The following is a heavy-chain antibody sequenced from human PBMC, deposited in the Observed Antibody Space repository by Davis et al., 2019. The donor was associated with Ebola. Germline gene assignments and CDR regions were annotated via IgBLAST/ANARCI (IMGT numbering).Heavy chain of an antibody. V-gene: IGHV3-23*01. CDR2: ISGSGGST. D-gene: IGHD6-6*01. J-gene: IGHJ6*02. CDR1: GFTFSSYA. CDR3: AKVDGQLVPAYYYYGMDV. Sequence: GESLKISCAASGFTFSSYAMSWVRQAPGKGLEWVSAISGSGGSTYYADSVKGRFTISRDNSKNTLYLQMNSLRAEDTAVYYCAKVDGQLVPAYYYYGMDVWGQGTTVTVSS.